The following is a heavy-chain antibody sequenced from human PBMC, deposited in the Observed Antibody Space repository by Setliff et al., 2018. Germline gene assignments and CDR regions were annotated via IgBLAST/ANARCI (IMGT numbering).Heavy chain of an antibody. CDR3: ARDRYYNSWSGTSITAPHDAFDI. D-gene: IGHD3-3*01. CDR1: GGTYTGYY. J-gene: IGHJ3*02. CDR2: FNPNSGDT. V-gene: IGHV1-2*06. Sequence: ASVKVSCKASGGTYTGYYIHWVRQAPGQGLEWMGRFNPNSGDTNSAQKFQGRVTMTRDTSTSTVYMEVSSLRSEDTAVYYCARDRYYNSWSGTSITAPHDAFDIWGQGTMVTVSS.